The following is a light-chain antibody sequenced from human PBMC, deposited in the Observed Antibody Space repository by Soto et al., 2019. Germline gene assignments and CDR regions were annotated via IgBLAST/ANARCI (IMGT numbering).Light chain of an antibody. J-gene: IGKJ4*01. CDR2: SAS. CDR3: QQYESYPLT. CDR1: QSISCW. Sequence: DIQMTQSPSTLSASVGDRVTITCRASQSISCWLAWYRQKPGKAPELLIYSASTLETGVPSRFSGSGSGTEFTLTVSSLQPDDFATYYCQQYESYPLTFGGGTKVDIK. V-gene: IGKV1-5*03.